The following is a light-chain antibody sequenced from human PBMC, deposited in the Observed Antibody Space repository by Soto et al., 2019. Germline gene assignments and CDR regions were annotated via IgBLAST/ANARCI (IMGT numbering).Light chain of an antibody. CDR2: KDS. J-gene: IGLJ2*01. V-gene: IGLV3-27*01. Sequence: SYELTQPSSVSVSPGQTARITCSGDVLAKKYARWFQQKPGQAPVLLIYKDSERPSGIPERFSGSSSGTTATLTISGAQVEDEADYYCYSAADNNLVFGGGTKLTVL. CDR1: VLAKKY. CDR3: YSAADNNLV.